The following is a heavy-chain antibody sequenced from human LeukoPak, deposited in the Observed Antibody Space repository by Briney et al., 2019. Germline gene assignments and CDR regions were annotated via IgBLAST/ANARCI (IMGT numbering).Heavy chain of an antibody. CDR2: ISAYNGNT. J-gene: IGHJ4*02. V-gene: IGHV1-18*01. D-gene: IGHD6-19*01. CDR1: GYTFTNYG. CDR3: ARGDTSGWRTPNNDY. Sequence: GASVKVSCKASGYTFTNYGISWVRQAPGQGLEWMGWISAYNGNTNYAQKLQGRVTMTTDTSTSTAYMELRSLRSDDTAVCYCARGDTSGWRTPNNDYWGQGTLVTVSS.